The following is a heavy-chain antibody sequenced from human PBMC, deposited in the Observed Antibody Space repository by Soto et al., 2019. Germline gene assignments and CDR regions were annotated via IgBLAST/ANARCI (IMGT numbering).Heavy chain of an antibody. CDR2: ISSSSSYI. V-gene: IGHV3-21*01. CDR3: AREGGYCSSTSCRTLYYYYRMDV. D-gene: IGHD2-2*01. CDR1: GFTFSSYS. J-gene: IGHJ6*02. Sequence: GGSLRLSCAASGFTFSSYSMNWVRQAPGKGLEWVSSISSSSSYIYYADSVKGRFTISRDNAKNSLYLQMNSLRAEDTAVYYCAREGGYCSSTSCRTLYYYYRMDVWGQGTTVTVSS.